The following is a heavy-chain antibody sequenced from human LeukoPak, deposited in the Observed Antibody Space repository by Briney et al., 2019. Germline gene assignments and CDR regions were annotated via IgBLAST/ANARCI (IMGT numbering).Heavy chain of an antibody. J-gene: IGHJ4*02. CDR2: IYYSGST. CDR3: ARDTSRITGTGSGYFDY. D-gene: IGHD1/OR15-1a*01. V-gene: IGHV4-30-4*08. Sequence: SQTLSLTCTVSDGSISSDDYYWSWIRQPPGKGLEWMGYIYYSGSTYYNPSLKSRVTISVDTSKNQFSLKLSSVTAADTAVHYCARDTSRITGTGSGYFDYWGPGTLVTVSS. CDR1: DGSISSDDYY.